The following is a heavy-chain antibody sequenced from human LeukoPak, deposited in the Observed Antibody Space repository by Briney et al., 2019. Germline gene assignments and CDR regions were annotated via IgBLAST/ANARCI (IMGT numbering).Heavy chain of an antibody. CDR1: GFTLSSYA. CDR3: ARGDQLLYD. J-gene: IGHJ4*02. CDR2: ISYDGSNK. V-gene: IGHV3-30*04. Sequence: PGRSLRLSCAASGFTLSSYAMHWVRQAPGKGLEWVAVISYDGSNKYYADSVKGRFTISRDNSKNTLYLQMNSLRAEDTAVYYCARGDQLLYDWGQGTLVTVSS. D-gene: IGHD2-2*02.